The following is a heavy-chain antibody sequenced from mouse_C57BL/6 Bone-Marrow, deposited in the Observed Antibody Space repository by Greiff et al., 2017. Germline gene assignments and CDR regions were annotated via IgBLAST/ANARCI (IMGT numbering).Heavy chain of an antibody. CDR2: IDPSDSYT. CDR3: AREGILRSFDY. D-gene: IGHD1-1*01. J-gene: IGHJ2*01. Sequence: QVQLQQPGAELVKPGASVKLSCKASGYTFTSYWMHWVKQRPGQGLEWIGEIDPSDSYTNYNQKLKGKSTLTVDKSSSTAYMQLSSLTSEDSAVYYCAREGILRSFDYWGQGTTLTVSS. V-gene: IGHV1-69*01. CDR1: GYTFTSYW.